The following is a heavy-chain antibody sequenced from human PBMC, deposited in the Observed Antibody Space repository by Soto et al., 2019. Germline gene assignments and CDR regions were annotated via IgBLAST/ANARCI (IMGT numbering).Heavy chain of an antibody. Sequence: PGGSLRLSCAASGFTFSSYAMSWVRQAPGKGLEWVSAISGSGGSTYYADSVKGRFTISRDNSKNTLYLQMNSLRAEDTAVYYCAKDLDSSSSSGYYYYGMDVWGQGTTVTVSS. V-gene: IGHV3-23*01. J-gene: IGHJ6*02. D-gene: IGHD6-6*01. CDR2: ISGSGGST. CDR1: GFTFSSYA. CDR3: AKDLDSSSSSGYYYYGMDV.